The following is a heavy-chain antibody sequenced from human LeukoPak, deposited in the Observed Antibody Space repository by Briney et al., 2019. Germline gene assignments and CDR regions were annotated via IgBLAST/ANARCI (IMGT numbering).Heavy chain of an antibody. CDR2: ISGSGGST. CDR3: AKEASGSYPGMVGYYFDY. V-gene: IGHV3-23*01. J-gene: IGHJ4*02. Sequence: PGGSLRLSCAASGFTFSSYAMSWVRQAPGKGLEWVSAISGSGGSTYYADPVKGRFTISRDNSKNTLYLQMNSLRAEDTAVYYCAKEASGSYPGMVGYYFDYWGQGTLVTVSS. D-gene: IGHD1-26*01. CDR1: GFTFSSYA.